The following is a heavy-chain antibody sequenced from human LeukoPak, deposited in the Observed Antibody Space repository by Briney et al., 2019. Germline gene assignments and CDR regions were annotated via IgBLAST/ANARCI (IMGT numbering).Heavy chain of an antibody. D-gene: IGHD7-27*01. Sequence: GGSLRLSCAASGFTFTSYSMNWVRQAPGKGLEWVANIKQDGSEEYYVDSVKGRFTISRDNAKNSLYLQMNSLGAEDTAAYYCASELDLPTNWAFDYWGQGALVTVSS. V-gene: IGHV3-7*03. CDR1: GFTFTSYS. CDR3: ASELDLPTNWAFDY. CDR2: IKQDGSEE. J-gene: IGHJ4*02.